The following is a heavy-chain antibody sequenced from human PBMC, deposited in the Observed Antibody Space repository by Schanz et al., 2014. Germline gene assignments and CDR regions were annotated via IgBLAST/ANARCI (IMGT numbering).Heavy chain of an antibody. V-gene: IGHV3-66*01. CDR1: GFTVSANY. CDR3: AKVAPAATYLDS. Sequence: DVQLVDSGGGLVQPGGSLRLSCAVSGFTVSANYMIWVRQPPGKGLEWVSLIDYAGSTNYADSVKGRMTVSRDTSKNALFLQMNNLRAEDTAVYYCAKVAPAATYLDSWGLGTLVTVSS. J-gene: IGHJ4*02. D-gene: IGHD2-2*01. CDR2: IDYAGST.